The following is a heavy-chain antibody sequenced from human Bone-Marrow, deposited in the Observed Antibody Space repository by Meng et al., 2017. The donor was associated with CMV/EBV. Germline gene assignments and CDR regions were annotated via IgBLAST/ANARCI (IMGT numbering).Heavy chain of an antibody. J-gene: IGHJ4*02. Sequence: GESLKISCAASGFTFSSYGMHWVRQAPGKGLEWVAFIRYDGSNKYYADSVKGRFTISRDNSKNPLYLQMNSLRAEDTAVYYGTNTIVGATRGFWGQGTLVTVSS. CDR1: GFTFSSYG. V-gene: IGHV3-30*02. CDR3: TNTIVGATRGF. D-gene: IGHD1-26*01. CDR2: IRYDGSNK.